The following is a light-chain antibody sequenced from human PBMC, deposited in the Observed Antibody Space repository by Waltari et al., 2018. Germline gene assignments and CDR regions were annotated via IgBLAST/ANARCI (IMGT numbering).Light chain of an antibody. V-gene: IGLV2-14*03. Sequence: QSALTQPASVSGSPGQSITISCTGTSSDVGGYKYVSWYQQHTGKAPKLIIYDVNNRPSGVSNRFSGSKSANTASLTISGLQAEDEADYYCNSFTLGTALLVFGGGTKLTVL. CDR3: NSFTLGTALLV. CDR1: SSDVGGYKY. CDR2: DVN. J-gene: IGLJ2*01.